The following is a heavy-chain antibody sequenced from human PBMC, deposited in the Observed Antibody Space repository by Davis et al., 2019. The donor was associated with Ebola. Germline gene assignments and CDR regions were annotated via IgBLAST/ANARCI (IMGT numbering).Heavy chain of an antibody. V-gene: IGHV3-7*03. CDR1: GFTFSNYW. CDR3: ASCPYYDIWNGYHPVDY. CDR2: IKQAGSEK. Sequence: GESLKISCAASGFTFSNYWMSWVRQAPGKGLEWVANIKQAGSEKYYMDSVKGRFTVPRDNAKNSLYLKMNSLIAEDTAVYYCASCPYYDIWNGYHPVDYWGQGTLVAVSS. J-gene: IGHJ4*02. D-gene: IGHD3-3*01.